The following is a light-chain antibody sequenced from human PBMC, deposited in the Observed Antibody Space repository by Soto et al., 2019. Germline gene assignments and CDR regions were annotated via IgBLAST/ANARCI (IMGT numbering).Light chain of an antibody. CDR3: QQSYSTPWT. Sequence: DIQMTQSPSSLSASVGDRVTITCRASQSISSYLNWSQQKPGKAPKLLLYAASSLQSGVPSRFSGSGYGTDFTLTIRSLQTEDCATYACQQSYSTPWTFGQGTNVEIK. CDR1: QSISSY. V-gene: IGKV1-39*01. CDR2: AAS. J-gene: IGKJ1*01.